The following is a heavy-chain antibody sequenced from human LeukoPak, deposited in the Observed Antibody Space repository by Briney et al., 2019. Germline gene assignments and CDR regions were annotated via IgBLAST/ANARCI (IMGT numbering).Heavy chain of an antibody. D-gene: IGHD6-19*01. V-gene: IGHV3-48*01. Sequence: GGSLRLSCAASGFTFSSYSMNWVRQAPGKGLEWVSHITASGTAMFYADSVKGRFTISRDNAKNSLYLQMNSLRAEDTAVYYCAKGDLAVAVYYFDYWGQGTLVTVSS. CDR1: GFTFSSYS. CDR3: AKGDLAVAVYYFDY. CDR2: ITASGTAM. J-gene: IGHJ4*02.